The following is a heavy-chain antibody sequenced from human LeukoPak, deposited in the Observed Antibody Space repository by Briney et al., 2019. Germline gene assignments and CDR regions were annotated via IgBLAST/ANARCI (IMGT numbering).Heavy chain of an antibody. V-gene: IGHV4-39*01. J-gene: IGHJ3*02. D-gene: IGHD2-15*01. CDR2: IYYSGST. Sequence: PSETLSLTCTVSGGSISSSSYYWGWIRQPPGKGLEWIGSIYYSGSTYYNPSLKSRVTISVDTSKNQFSLNLSSVTAADTAVYYCARRGFVVPASIGAFDIWGQGTMVTVSS. CDR3: ARRGFVVPASIGAFDI. CDR1: GGSISSSSYY.